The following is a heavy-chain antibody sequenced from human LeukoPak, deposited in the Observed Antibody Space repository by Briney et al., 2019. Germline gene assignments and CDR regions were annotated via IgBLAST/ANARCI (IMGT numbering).Heavy chain of an antibody. CDR2: ITSGSTI. CDR3: ARAYHGERPFDL. V-gene: IGHV3-48*03. Sequence: SGGSLRLSCAASGFTFSSYEMNWVRQAPGKGLEWVSYITSGSTIYYADSVKGRFTISRDNPKNSLYLQMDSLKAEDTAVYYCARAYHGERPFDLWGRGTLVTVSS. D-gene: IGHD4-17*01. CDR1: GFTFSSYE. J-gene: IGHJ2*01.